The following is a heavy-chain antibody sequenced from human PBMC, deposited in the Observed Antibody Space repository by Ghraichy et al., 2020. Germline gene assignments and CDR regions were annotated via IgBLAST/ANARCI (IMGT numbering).Heavy chain of an antibody. V-gene: IGHV4-39*01. J-gene: IGHJ4*02. CDR2: VYYSGST. D-gene: IGHD3-10*01. Sequence: ESLNISCTVSGGSISSSPYYWGWIRQPPGKGLEWIGSVYYSGSTYYNPSLKSRVTISVDTSKNQFSLKLSSVSAADTAMYYWARLAYYGSGSNREYWGQGTLVTVSS. CDR3: ARLAYYGSGSNREY. CDR1: GGSISSSPYY.